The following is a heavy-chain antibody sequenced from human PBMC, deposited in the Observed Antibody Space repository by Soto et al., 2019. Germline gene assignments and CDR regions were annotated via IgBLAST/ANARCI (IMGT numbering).Heavy chain of an antibody. D-gene: IGHD2-15*01. CDR3: ARSQGGSSSLDIYYYYYYGMGV. V-gene: IGHV1-69*01. J-gene: IGHJ6*02. CDR1: GGTFSSYA. Sequence: QVQLVQPGAEVTKPGSSVKVSCKAPGGTFSSYAISWVRQAPGQGLEWMGGIIPIFGTAKYAQKFQGRVMITADDSTSTGYMELSSLRSEDTAVYYCARSQGGSSSLDIYYYYYYGMGVWGQGTTVTVSS. CDR2: IIPIFGTA.